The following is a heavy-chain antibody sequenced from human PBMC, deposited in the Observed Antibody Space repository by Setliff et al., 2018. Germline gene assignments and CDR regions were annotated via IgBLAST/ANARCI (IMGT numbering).Heavy chain of an antibody. CDR2: VIPIFGTT. V-gene: IGHV1-69*05. CDR1: GGAFSNYG. D-gene: IGHD2-21*02. J-gene: IGHJ6*03. Sequence: ASVKVSCKASGGAFSNYGITWVRQAPGQGLEWMGGVIPIFGTTTYAQKFLGRVTITTDESSSTGYMELSSLRSEDTAVYFCARESVVVVTTTNYYYYIDVWGEGTMVTVSS. CDR3: ARESVVVVTTTNYYYYIDV.